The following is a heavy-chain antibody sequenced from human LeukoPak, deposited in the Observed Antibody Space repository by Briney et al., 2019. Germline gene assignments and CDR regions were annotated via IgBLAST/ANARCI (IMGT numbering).Heavy chain of an antibody. J-gene: IGHJ3*02. CDR2: ISYDGSNK. Sequence: GGSLRLSCAASGFTFSSYGMHWVRQAPGKGLEWVAVISYDGSNKYYADSVKGRFTISRDNSKNTLYLQMNSLRAEDTAVYYCAKLDIVVVPAAMQGSAFDIWGQGTMVTVSS. CDR3: AKLDIVVVPAAMQGSAFDI. V-gene: IGHV3-30*18. D-gene: IGHD2-2*03. CDR1: GFTFSSYG.